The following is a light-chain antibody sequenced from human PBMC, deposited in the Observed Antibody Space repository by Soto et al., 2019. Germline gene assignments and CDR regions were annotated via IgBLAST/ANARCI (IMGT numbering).Light chain of an antibody. CDR2: AAS. Sequence: DIQMTQSPSSVSASVGDRVTITCRASQGISSWLAWYQKKPGKAPNLLIYAASSLQSGVPSRFSGSESGTDFTLTISSLQPEDCAIYFCQQSYRNPRTFGLGTRVEIK. CDR3: QQSYRNPRT. V-gene: IGKV1-12*01. J-gene: IGKJ1*01. CDR1: QGISSW.